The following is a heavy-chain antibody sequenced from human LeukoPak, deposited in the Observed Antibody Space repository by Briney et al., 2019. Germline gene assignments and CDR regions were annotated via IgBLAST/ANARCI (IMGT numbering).Heavy chain of an antibody. J-gene: IGHJ5*02. CDR3: ARGPPLFDP. Sequence: GGSLRLSCAASGFTFSDYSMNWVRQAPGKGLEWVSYIETTGSTIYYADSVEGRFTISRDNAKNSLYLQMNSLRAEDTAVYYCARGPPLFDPWGQGTLVTVSS. V-gene: IGHV3-48*01. CDR2: IETTGSTI. CDR1: GFTFSDYS.